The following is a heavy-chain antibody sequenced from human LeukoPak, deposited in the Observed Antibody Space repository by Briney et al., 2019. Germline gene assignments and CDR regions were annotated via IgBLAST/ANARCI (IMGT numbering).Heavy chain of an antibody. CDR2: IGSRSSTI. D-gene: IGHD2-8*01. J-gene: IGHJ4*02. Sequence: GGSLRLSCAASGFTFSSYSMNWVRQAPGKRLEWVSYIGSRSSTISSADSVKGRFTISRDNAKNSLSLQMISLRAEDTAVYYCARDLAYAFDYWGQGILVTVSS. V-gene: IGHV3-48*01. CDR3: ARDLAYAFDY. CDR1: GFTFSSYS.